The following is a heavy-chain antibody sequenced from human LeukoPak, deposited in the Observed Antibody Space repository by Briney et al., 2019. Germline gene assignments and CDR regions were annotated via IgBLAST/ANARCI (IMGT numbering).Heavy chain of an antibody. J-gene: IGHJ4*02. CDR1: GFTLSSYA. CDR2: IRASAGST. Sequence: GGSLRLSCAASGFTLSSYAMSWGRQAPGKGLEWVSAIRASAGSTYYAASVPCRFTISTDNSKNTLYLQMNSLRAEDTAVYYCAKGVMTTVTTGDYWGQGTLVTVSS. V-gene: IGHV3-23*01. CDR3: AKGVMTTVTTGDY. D-gene: IGHD4-17*01.